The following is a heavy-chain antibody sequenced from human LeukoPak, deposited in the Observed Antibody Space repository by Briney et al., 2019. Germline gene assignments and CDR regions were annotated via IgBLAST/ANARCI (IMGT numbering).Heavy chain of an antibody. CDR1: GGSFSGYY. Sequence: PSETLSLTCAVYGGSFSGYYWSWIRQPPGKGLEWIGEINHSGSTNYNPSLKSRVTISVDTSKNQFSLKLSSVTAADTAAYYCARGDQGWFDPWGQGTLVTVSS. J-gene: IGHJ5*02. CDR3: ARGDQGWFDP. D-gene: IGHD2-2*01. V-gene: IGHV4-34*01. CDR2: INHSGST.